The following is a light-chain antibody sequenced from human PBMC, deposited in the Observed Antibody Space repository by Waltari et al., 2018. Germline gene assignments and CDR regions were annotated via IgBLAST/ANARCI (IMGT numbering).Light chain of an antibody. J-gene: IGLJ2*01. CDR2: DVN. CDR1: SSDICGYNY. V-gene: IGLV2-14*03. CDR3: SSYTSSRTPV. Sequence: QPALTQPASVSGFPGQSITISCSGTSSDICGYNYVSWYQQYPGKAPKLMIYDVNKRLSGVSSRFSGSKSGNTAALTISGLQTEDEAIYYCSSYTSSRTPVIGGGTKVTVL.